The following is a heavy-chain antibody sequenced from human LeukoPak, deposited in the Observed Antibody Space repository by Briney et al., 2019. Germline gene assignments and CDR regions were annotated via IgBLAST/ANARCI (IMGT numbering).Heavy chain of an antibody. Sequence: ASVKVSCKASGGTFSSYAISWVRQAPGQGLEWMGWINPNSGGTNYAQKFQGRVTMTRDTSISTAYMELSRLRSDDTAVYYCARNSRQRVMDVWGKGTTVTVSS. D-gene: IGHD2-21*01. J-gene: IGHJ6*04. CDR3: ARNSRQRVMDV. CDR1: GGTFSSYA. CDR2: INPNSGGT. V-gene: IGHV1-2*02.